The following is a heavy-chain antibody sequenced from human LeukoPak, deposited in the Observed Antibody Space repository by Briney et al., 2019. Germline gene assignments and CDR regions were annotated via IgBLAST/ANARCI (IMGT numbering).Heavy chain of an antibody. CDR1: GFTFDDYA. CDR2: ISWNSGSI. D-gene: IGHD3-10*01. V-gene: IGHV3-9*03. J-gene: IGHJ5*01. Sequence: GGSLRLSCAASGFTFDDYAMHWVRQAPGKGLEWVSGISWNSGSIGYADSVKGRFTISRDNAKNSLYLQMNSLRAEDMALSYCAKGGSGSYQNNWFDSWGQGTLVTVSS. CDR3: AKGGSGSYQNNWFDS.